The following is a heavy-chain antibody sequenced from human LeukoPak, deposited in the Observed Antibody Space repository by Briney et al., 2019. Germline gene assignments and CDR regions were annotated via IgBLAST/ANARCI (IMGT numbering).Heavy chain of an antibody. CDR1: GGSFSTYY. CDR2: IYYSGST. CDR3: ARAVITFGAAVAKGFDC. J-gene: IGHJ4*02. D-gene: IGHD3-16*01. Sequence: PSETLSLTCTVSGGSFSTYYWSWIRQPPGKGLEWIGYIYYSGSTDYNPSLKSRVTMSLDTSKNQFSLNLNSVTAADTAIYYCARAVITFGAAVAKGFDCWCQGILVTVSS. V-gene: IGHV4-59*01.